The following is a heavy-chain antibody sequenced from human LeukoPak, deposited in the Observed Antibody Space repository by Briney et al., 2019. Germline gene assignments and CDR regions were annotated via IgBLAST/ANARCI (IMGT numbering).Heavy chain of an antibody. CDR2: IYYSGST. J-gene: IGHJ4*02. CDR3: ARQGPLTTAVTTRTNPFDY. D-gene: IGHD4-11*01. Sequence: KPSETLSLTCTVSDGSISSYYWSWIRQPPGKGLEWIGYIYYSGSTSYNPSLKSRVTISVDTSKNQFSLKLNSVTAADTAVYYCARQGPLTTAVTTRTNPFDYWGQGTLVTVSS. CDR1: DGSISSYY. V-gene: IGHV4-59*08.